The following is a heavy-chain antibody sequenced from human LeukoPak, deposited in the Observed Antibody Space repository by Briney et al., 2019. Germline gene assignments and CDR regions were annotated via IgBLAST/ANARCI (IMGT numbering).Heavy chain of an antibody. D-gene: IGHD2-15*01. J-gene: IGHJ4*02. V-gene: IGHV4-59*01. CDR1: GGSISSYY. CDR2: IYSSGST. Sequence: ASETLSLTCTVTGGSISSYYWSWIRQPPGKGLEWIGYIYSSGSTNYNPSLKSRVTISVDTSKNQFSLNVTPVTAADTAVYYCARDGPIGPWGQGTLVTVSS. CDR3: ARDGPIGP.